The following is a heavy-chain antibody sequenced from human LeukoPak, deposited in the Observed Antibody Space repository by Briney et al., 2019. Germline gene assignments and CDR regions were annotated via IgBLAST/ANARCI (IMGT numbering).Heavy chain of an antibody. V-gene: IGHV2-5*02. CDR2: IYWDHDK. Sequence: ESGPTLVKPTQTLTLTWTFSGFSLSTSGVGGVWMPQHPGKALEWLALIYWDHDKRYSPSLASRLTITKDPSKNHVVLTMTHMDPVDTATYYCGHRYRGTYSYWGQGTLVTVSS. CDR3: GHRYRGTYSY. J-gene: IGHJ4*02. CDR1: GFSLSTSGVG. D-gene: IGHD1-26*01.